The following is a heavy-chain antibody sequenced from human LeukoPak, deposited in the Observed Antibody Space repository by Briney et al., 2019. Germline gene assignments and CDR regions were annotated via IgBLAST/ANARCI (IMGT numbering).Heavy chain of an antibody. D-gene: IGHD2-15*01. J-gene: IGHJ6*03. CDR1: GGSISSSYY. V-gene: IGHV4-39*01. CDR2: IYYRGTT. Sequence: SETLSLTCTVSGGSISSSYYWGWIRQPPGRGQEWTGSIYYRGTTYYTPSLRGRFTISVDTSKNTFSPKMSSLTAADTAVYYCASQGSCGSYYYYMDVWGKGTTVTVSS. CDR3: ASQGSCGSYYYYMDV.